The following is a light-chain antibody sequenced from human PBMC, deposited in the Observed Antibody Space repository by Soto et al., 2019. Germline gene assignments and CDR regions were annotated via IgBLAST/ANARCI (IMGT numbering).Light chain of an antibody. J-gene: IGKJ5*01. V-gene: IGKV3D-11*02. CDR1: QSVSNNY. CDR3: QQRNYWQVT. CDR2: GAS. Sequence: DNLLTQSPFTLSLFPGEIATLSCRASQSVSNNYLAWYQQKPGQAPRLLIYGASNRATGIPARFSGSGSGTDFTLTISSLEPEDFAVYYCQQRNYWQVTFGQGTRLEI.